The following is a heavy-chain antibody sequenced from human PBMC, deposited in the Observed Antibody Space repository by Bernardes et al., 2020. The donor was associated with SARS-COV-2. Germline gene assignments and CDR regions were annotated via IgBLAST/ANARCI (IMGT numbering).Heavy chain of an antibody. CDR2: INPDGSTT. V-gene: IGHV3-74*01. D-gene: IGHD3-10*01. CDR1: GFTFSNYW. Sequence: GESLCLSCAASGFTFSNYWIHWVRQAPGKGLVLVSRINPDGSTTDYADSVKGRFTISRDNAKNTLYLQMHSLIAEDTAVYYCSTAGSYRFEYWGQGTLLTVSA. CDR3: STAGSYRFEY. J-gene: IGHJ4*02.